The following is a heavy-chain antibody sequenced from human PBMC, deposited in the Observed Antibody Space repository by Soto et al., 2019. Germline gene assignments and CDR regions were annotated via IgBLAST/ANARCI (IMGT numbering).Heavy chain of an antibody. Sequence: QVQLVESGGGVVQPGTSLRLSCAASGLGVSSYSMHWVRQAPGKGLEWVAAMSFDGNSKYFADSVKGRFKISRDTSKNKLSLRMERLGVEGSALYHCSRGRSIIANGDFEYWGQGTQVTVS. V-gene: IGHV3-30-3*01. CDR3: SRGRSIIANGDFEY. CDR1: GLGVSSYS. J-gene: IGHJ4*02. D-gene: IGHD2-21*01. CDR2: MSFDGNSK.